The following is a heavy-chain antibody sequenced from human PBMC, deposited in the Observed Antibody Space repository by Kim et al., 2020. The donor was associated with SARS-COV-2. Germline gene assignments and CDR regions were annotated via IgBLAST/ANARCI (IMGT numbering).Heavy chain of an antibody. Sequence: GGSLRLSCAASGFIFSSYNMNWVRQAPGKGLEWVSSITSSSSHISYADSVKGRFTISRDNAKNSLYLQMNSLRAEDTAVYYCPPSGRGWENWFDPWGQGTLVTVSS. CDR2: ITSSSSHI. J-gene: IGHJ5*02. D-gene: IGHD1-26*01. CDR3: PPSGRGWENWFDP. V-gene: IGHV3-21*01. CDR1: GFIFSSYN.